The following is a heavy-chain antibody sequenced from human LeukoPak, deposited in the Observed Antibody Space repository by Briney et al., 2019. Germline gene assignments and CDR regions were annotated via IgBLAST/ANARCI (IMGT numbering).Heavy chain of an antibody. CDR1: GFNFSSYG. CDR2: IKQDGSEK. V-gene: IGHV3-7*03. Sequence: GGSLRLSCAASGFNFSSYGMNWVRQAPGKGLEWVANIKQDGSEKYYVDSVRGRFTISRDNAQNSLYLQMNSLRAEDTAVYFCGREGDSSCWYDLCDPGGQGTLDSVSS. D-gene: IGHD6-13*01. CDR3: GREGDSSCWYDLCDP. J-gene: IGHJ5*02.